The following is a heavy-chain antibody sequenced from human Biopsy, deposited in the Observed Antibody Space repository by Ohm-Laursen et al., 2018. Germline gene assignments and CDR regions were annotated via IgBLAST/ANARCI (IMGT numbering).Heavy chain of an antibody. Sequence: SLRLSCIASGFTFSNYAMTWVRQAPGKGLEWVSAISDIGSSTFYSDSVKGRFTISRDNSKKTLYLQMNSLRAEDTAIYYCAKDRPDLAVVVAAHWYFDLWGRGTLVTVSS. V-gene: IGHV3-23*01. D-gene: IGHD2-15*01. CDR2: ISDIGSST. CDR1: GFTFSNYA. CDR3: AKDRPDLAVVVAAHWYFDL. J-gene: IGHJ2*01.